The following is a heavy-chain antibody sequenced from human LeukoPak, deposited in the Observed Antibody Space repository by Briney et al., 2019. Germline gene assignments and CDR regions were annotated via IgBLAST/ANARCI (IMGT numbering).Heavy chain of an antibody. D-gene: IGHD1-7*01. J-gene: IGHJ3*02. CDR1: GGSFSGYY. Sequence: SETLSLTCAVYGGSFSGYYWSWIRQPLGKGLEWIGEINHSGSTNYNPSLKSRVTISVDTSKNQFSLKLSSVTAADTAVYYCARSGGLAGTNAFDIWGQGTMVTVSS. CDR3: ARSGGLAGTNAFDI. V-gene: IGHV4-34*01. CDR2: INHSGST.